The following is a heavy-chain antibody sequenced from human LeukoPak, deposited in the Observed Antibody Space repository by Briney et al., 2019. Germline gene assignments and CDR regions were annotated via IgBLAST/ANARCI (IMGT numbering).Heavy chain of an antibody. CDR1: GFTFSSYS. CDR3: ARDKQYHYGSGSFDY. Sequence: GGSLRLSCAASGFTFSSYSMNWVRQAPGKGLEWVSSISSSSSYIYYADSVKGRFTISRDNAKNSLYLQMNSLRAEDTAVYYCARDKQYHYGSGSFDYWGQGTLVTVSS. D-gene: IGHD3-10*01. V-gene: IGHV3-21*01. CDR2: ISSSSSYI. J-gene: IGHJ4*02.